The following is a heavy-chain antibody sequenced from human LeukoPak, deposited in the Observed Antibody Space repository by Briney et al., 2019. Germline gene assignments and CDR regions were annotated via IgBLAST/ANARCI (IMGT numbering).Heavy chain of an antibody. CDR2: IYYSGST. CDR1: GDSISSGDYY. V-gene: IGHV4-30-4*01. D-gene: IGHD3-10*01. CDR3: ARWFYYGSGRRQFDY. J-gene: IGHJ4*02. Sequence: PLETLSLTCSVSGDSISSGDYYWNWIRQPPGKGLEWIGYIYYSGSTSDNPSLKSRVTISMDTSKNQISLKLSSVTDADTAVYYCARWFYYGSGRRQFDYWGQGALVTVSS.